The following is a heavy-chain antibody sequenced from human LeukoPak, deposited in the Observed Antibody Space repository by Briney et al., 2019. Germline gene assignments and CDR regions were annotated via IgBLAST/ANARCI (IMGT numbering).Heavy chain of an antibody. V-gene: IGHV4-59*12. D-gene: IGHD4-11*01. CDR1: GGSISSYY. J-gene: IGHJ6*03. CDR2: IYYSGNT. CDR3: ARVRSTVTTPRHYYYYYYMDV. Sequence: SETLSLTCTVSGGSISSYYWSWIRQPPGKGLEWIGYIYYSGNTNYNPSLKSRVTMSVDTSKNQFSLKLSSVTAADTAVYYCARVRSTVTTPRHYYYYYYMDVWGKGTTVTISS.